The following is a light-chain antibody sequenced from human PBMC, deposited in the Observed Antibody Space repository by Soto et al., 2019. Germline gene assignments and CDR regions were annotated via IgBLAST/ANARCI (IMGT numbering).Light chain of an antibody. V-gene: IGKV2D-29*02. J-gene: IGKJ5*01. CDR2: EGS. CDR3: MQSIQVLPT. CDR1: ESLLHSDLKTH. Sequence: IVMTQSPLSLAVSPGRPASISCKSSESLLHSDLKTHLYWYLQKAGQYPQLLIFEGSNRFSGVPDRFSGSGSGADFLLNIRRVEAEDVGVYYCMQSIQVLPTFGKGKQLEN.